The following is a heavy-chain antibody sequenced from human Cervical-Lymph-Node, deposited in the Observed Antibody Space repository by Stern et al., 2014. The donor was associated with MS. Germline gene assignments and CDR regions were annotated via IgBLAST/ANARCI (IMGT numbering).Heavy chain of an antibody. V-gene: IGHV4-39*01. CDR3: AQYYYDSSGYDAFDI. J-gene: IGHJ3*02. D-gene: IGHD3-22*01. CDR1: GGSISSSSYY. CDR2: IYYSGST. Sequence: VQLVESGPGLVKPSETLSLTCTVSGGSISSSSYYWGWIRQPPGKGLEWIGSIYYSGSTYYNPSLKSRVTISVDTSKNQLSLKLSSVTAADTAVYYCAQYYYDSSGYDAFDIWGQGTMVTVSS.